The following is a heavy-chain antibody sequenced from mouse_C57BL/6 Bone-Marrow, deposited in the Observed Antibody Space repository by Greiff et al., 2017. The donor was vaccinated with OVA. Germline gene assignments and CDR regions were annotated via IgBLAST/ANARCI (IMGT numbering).Heavy chain of an antibody. V-gene: IGHV1-59*01. CDR2: IDPSDSYT. Sequence: QVQLQQPGAELVRPGTSVKLSCKASGYTFTSYWMHWVKQRPGQGLEWIGVIDPSDSYTNYNQKFKGKATLTVDTSSSTAYMQLSSLTSEDSAVYYSARSHDGSSYWGQGTTLTVSS. D-gene: IGHD1-1*01. CDR1: GYTFTSYW. CDR3: ARSHDGSSY. J-gene: IGHJ2*01.